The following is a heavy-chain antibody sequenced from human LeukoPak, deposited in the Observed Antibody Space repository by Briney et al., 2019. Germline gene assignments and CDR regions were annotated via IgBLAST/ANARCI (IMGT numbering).Heavy chain of an antibody. CDR2: IPYDGSKK. D-gene: IGHD1-26*01. V-gene: IGHV3-30*03. CDR1: GFTFTTYG. J-gene: IGHJ3*02. CDR3: XXXXXXXGGNYRDEFDI. Sequence: GGSLRLSCSASGFTFTTYGMNWVRQAPGKGLEWMGVIPYDGSKKYYADSVKGRFTISRDNSKSTLYLQMNGLRVEDSAMYYXXXXXXXXGGNYRDEFDIWGQGTMVTVSS.